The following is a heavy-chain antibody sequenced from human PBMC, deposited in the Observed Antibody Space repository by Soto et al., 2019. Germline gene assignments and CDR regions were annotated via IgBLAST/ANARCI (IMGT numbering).Heavy chain of an antibody. CDR3: AKVPWGTGHIKAHYYYGIDV. V-gene: IGHV3-30*18. J-gene: IGHJ6*02. CDR1: GFTFSSYG. CDR2: ISYDGSNK. D-gene: IGHD1-1*01. Sequence: GGSLRLSCAASGFTFSSYGMHWVRQAPGKGLEWVAVISYDGSNKYYADSVKGRFTISRDNSKNTLYLQMNSLRAEDTAVYYCAKVPWGTGHIKAHYYYGIDVWGQGTTVTVSS.